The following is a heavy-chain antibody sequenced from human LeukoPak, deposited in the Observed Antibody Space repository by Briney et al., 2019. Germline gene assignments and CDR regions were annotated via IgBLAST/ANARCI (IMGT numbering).Heavy chain of an antibody. CDR3: AKDPRPGRRPDLFDY. CDR1: GFTFSSYA. Sequence: GGSLRLSCAASGFTFSSYAMSWVRQAPGKGLEWVSAISGSGGSTYYADSVKGRFTISRDNSKNTLYLQMNSLRAEDTAVYYCAKDPRPGRRPDLFDYWGQGTLVTVSS. D-gene: IGHD3-10*01. J-gene: IGHJ4*02. CDR2: ISGSGGST. V-gene: IGHV3-23*01.